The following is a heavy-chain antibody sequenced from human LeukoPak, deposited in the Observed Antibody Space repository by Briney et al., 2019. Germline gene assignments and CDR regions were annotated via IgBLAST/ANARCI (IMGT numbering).Heavy chain of an antibody. CDR3: ARESRITMVRGPPVGLDY. J-gene: IGHJ4*02. Sequence: SVKVSCKASGGTFSSYAISWVRQAPGQGLEWMGGIIPIFGTANYAQKFQGRVTMTTDTSTSTAYMELRSLRSDDTAVYYCARESRITMVRGPPVGLDYWGQGTLVTVSS. CDR2: IIPIFGTA. D-gene: IGHD3-10*01. CDR1: GGTFSSYA. V-gene: IGHV1-69*05.